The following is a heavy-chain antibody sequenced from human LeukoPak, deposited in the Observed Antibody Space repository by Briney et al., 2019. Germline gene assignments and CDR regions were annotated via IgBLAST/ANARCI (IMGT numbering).Heavy chain of an antibody. V-gene: IGHV4-39*01. D-gene: IGHD2-2*02. J-gene: IGHJ5*01. Sequence: SETLSLTCTVSGGSFSSVSYYWGWIRQPPGKGLEWIGSIYYSGTTYYNPSLKSRVTISVDTSENQFSLKLSSVTAADTAVYYCARLREAYTNSWFHYWGQGTLVTVSS. CDR3: ARLREAYTNSWFHY. CDR2: IYYSGTT. CDR1: GGSFSSVSYY.